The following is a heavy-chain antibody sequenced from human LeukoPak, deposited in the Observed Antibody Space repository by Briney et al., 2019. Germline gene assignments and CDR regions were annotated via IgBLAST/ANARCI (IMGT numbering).Heavy chain of an antibody. D-gene: IGHD6-6*01. J-gene: IGHJ4*02. Sequence: SETLSLTCTVSGGSISSYYWSWIRQPPGKGLEWIGYIYTSGSTNYNPSLKSRVTISVDTSKNQFSLKLSSVTAADTAVYYCARLMSSSSNFDYWGQGTLVTVSS. CDR1: GGSISSYY. CDR3: ARLMSSSSNFDY. CDR2: IYTSGST. V-gene: IGHV4-4*09.